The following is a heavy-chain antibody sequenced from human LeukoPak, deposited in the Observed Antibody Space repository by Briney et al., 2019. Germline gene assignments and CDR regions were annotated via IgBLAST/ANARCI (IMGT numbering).Heavy chain of an antibody. CDR1: GSTFGNYC. Sequence: GGSLRLSCAVSGSTFGNYCMHWVRQVPGKGLVWISHINNDGSGTTYADSVKGRFTIYRDNAKNTLYLQMNTMRAEDAALYYCTRRSINYSFHIWGQGTMVTVSS. CDR2: INNDGSGT. V-gene: IGHV3-74*01. J-gene: IGHJ3*02. CDR3: TRRSINYSFHI. D-gene: IGHD3-10*01.